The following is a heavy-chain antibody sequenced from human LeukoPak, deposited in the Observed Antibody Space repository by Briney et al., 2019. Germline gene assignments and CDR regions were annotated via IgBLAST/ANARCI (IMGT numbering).Heavy chain of an antibody. CDR2: ITSGSTI. D-gene: IGHD4-17*01. CDR1: GFTFSDYY. V-gene: IGHV3-69-1*01. CDR3: ACLRGPSDY. J-gene: IGHJ4*02. Sequence: GALRLSCAASGFTFSDYYMSWIRQAPGKGLEWVSYITSGSTISYADSVKGRFTISRDNTKNSLYLQMDSLTADDTAVYFCACLRGPSDYWGQGTLVTVSS.